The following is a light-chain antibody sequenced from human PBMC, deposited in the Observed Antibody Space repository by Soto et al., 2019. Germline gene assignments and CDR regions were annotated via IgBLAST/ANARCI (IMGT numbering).Light chain of an antibody. CDR1: QSVDRAY. V-gene: IGKV3-20*01. CDR3: QQYSDSPPYT. CDR2: GSS. J-gene: IGKJ2*01. Sequence: EVVLTQSPGTRSLSPGERATLSGRDSQSVDRAYLAWYQHKPGQAPRLLMYGSSNRASDIPDRFSGSGSGTDFTLTISRLEPEDFAVYYCQQYSDSPPYTFGQGTKLEIK.